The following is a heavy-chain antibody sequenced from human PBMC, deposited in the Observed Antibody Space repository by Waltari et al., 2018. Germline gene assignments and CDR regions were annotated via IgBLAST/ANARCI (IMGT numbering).Heavy chain of an antibody. V-gene: IGHV3-7*01. CDR2: IKQEGSEK. Sequence: EVQLVESGGGLVQPGGSLRLSCAASGFTFSSYWMSWVRQAPGKGLEGVANIKQEGSEKYDVDSVKGRFTIARDNAKNSLYRQMNSRRAEDTAVYYCARIGGGIITLDAFDIWGQGTMVTVSS. CDR1: GFTFSSYW. J-gene: IGHJ3*02. D-gene: IGHD1-20*01. CDR3: ARIGGGIITLDAFDI.